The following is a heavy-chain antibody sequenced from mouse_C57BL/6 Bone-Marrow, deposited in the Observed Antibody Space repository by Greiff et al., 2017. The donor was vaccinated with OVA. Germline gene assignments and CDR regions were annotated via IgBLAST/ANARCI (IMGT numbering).Heavy chain of an antibody. V-gene: IGHV1-53*01. CDR1: GYTFTSYW. D-gene: IGHD2-5*01. J-gene: IGHJ4*01. CDR3: TRGYSNYYAMDY. CDR2: INPSNGGT. Sequence: VQLQQPGTELVKPGASVKLSCKASGYTFTSYWMHWVKQRPGQGLEWIGNINPSNGGTNYNEKFKSKATLTVDKSSSTAYMELRSLTSEDSAVYYCTRGYSNYYAMDYWGQGTSVTVSS.